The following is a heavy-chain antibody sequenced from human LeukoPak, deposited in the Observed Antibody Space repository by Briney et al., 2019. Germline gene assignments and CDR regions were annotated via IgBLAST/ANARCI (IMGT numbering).Heavy chain of an antibody. Sequence: GGSLRLSCAASGLTFSTNWMSWVRQAPGKGLEWVGNIHPDGSAQFPVDSVKGRFTISRDNARNSLFLQMNNLRVEDTAVYYCASQSYARFDPWGQGTLVIVSS. CDR3: ASQSYARFDP. J-gene: IGHJ5*02. CDR2: IHPDGSAQ. CDR1: GLTFSTNW. V-gene: IGHV3-7*01. D-gene: IGHD3-16*01.